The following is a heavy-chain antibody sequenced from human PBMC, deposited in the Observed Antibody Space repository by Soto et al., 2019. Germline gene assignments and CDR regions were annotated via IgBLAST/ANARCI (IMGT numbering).Heavy chain of an antibody. CDR2: ISYAGSNR. CDR1: GFTFSSYG. J-gene: IGHJ5*02. D-gene: IGHD3-10*01. Sequence: GGSLSLSCAASGFTFSSYGMHWVRQAPGKGLEWVAVISYAGSNRYYADSLKRRFHISRDHSKNTLYLQMNSLRAEATAVYYRAKDGSYGSGSFDPWGQGTLVTASS. CDR3: AKDGSYGSGSFDP. V-gene: IGHV3-30*18.